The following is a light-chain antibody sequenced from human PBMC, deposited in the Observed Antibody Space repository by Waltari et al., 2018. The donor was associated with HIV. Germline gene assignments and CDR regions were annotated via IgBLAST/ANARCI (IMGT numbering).Light chain of an antibody. CDR3: ETWDSSTWV. CDR1: SGHSRNI. CDR2: LEGGGTY. Sequence: QPVLTQSSSASASLGSSVKLTCTLTSGHSRNIIAWHQQQPGKAPRYLMKLEGGGTYNKGRRVPYRFSGSSSGADRYLTISNLQFEDEADYYCETWDSSTWVFGGGTKLTVL. J-gene: IGLJ3*02. V-gene: IGLV4-60*02.